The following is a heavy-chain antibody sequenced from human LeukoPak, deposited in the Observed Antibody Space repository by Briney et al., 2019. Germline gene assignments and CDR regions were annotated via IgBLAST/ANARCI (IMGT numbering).Heavy chain of an antibody. CDR3: ARGPYPDIVVVVAATTFDY. CDR1: GGSISSSSYY. CDR2: IYYSGST. D-gene: IGHD2-15*01. J-gene: IGHJ4*02. Sequence: SETLSLTCTVSGGSISSSSYYWGWIRQPPGKGLEWIGSIYYSGSTYYNPSLKSRVTISVDTSKNQFSLKLSSVTAADTAVYYCARGPYPDIVVVVAATTFDYWGQGTLVTVSS. V-gene: IGHV4-39*07.